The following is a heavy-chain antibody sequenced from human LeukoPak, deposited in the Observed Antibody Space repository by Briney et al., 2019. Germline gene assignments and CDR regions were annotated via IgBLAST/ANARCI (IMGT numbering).Heavy chain of an antibody. Sequence: GGSLRLSCTASGFIFSGSWMAWIRQAPGRGLEWVAIIKKDGSEKYYVDSMKGRFTISRDNAKNSLFLQMNSLRAEDTAIYYCTTDTWYSAGHWGQGTLVTVSS. CDR1: GFIFSGSW. V-gene: IGHV3-7*03. CDR2: IKKDGSEK. D-gene: IGHD2-15*01. CDR3: TTDTWYSAGH. J-gene: IGHJ4*02.